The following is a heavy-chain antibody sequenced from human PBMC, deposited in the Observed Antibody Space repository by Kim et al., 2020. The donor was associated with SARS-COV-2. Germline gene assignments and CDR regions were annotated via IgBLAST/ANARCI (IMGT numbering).Heavy chain of an antibody. J-gene: IGHJ3*02. CDR1: GFTFNSYS. CDR2: ISGDGSII. CDR3: ARDRNYAFDI. D-gene: IGHD2-21*01. Sequence: GGSLRLSCAASGFTFNSYSMKWVRQAPGKGLEWVSYISGDGSIIHYADSVKGRFTISRDNAKNSLHLQMNSLTDEDTAVYYCARDRNYAFDIWGQGTMVTVSS. V-gene: IGHV3-48*02.